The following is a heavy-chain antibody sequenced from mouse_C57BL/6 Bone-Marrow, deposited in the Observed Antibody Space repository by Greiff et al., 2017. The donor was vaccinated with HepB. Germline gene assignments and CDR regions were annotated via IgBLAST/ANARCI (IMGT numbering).Heavy chain of an antibody. J-gene: IGHJ1*03. CDR3: ARDYGSRGYFDV. CDR2: INPNNGGT. V-gene: IGHV1-18*01. Sequence: EVQLQQSGPELVKPGASVKIPCKASGYTFTDYNMYWVKQSHGKSLEWIGDINPNNGGTIYNQKFKGKATLTVDKSSSTAYMELRSLTSEDTAVYYCARDYGSRGYFDVWGTGTTVTVSS. D-gene: IGHD1-1*01. CDR1: GYTFTDYN.